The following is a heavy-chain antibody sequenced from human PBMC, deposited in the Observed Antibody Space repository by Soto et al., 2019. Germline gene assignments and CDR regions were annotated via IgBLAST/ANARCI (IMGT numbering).Heavy chain of an antibody. J-gene: IGHJ3*02. Sequence: QVQLVQSGAEVKKPGSSVKVSCKASGGTFSNYAISWVRQAPGQGLEYMGGIIPIFAIANYAQKFQGRVTITAGESTSTAYMELSSLRSEDTAVYHCARAASERDAFDIWGQGTMVTVS. D-gene: IGHD2-15*01. CDR2: IIPIFAIA. CDR1: GGTFSNYA. CDR3: ARAASERDAFDI. V-gene: IGHV1-69*12.